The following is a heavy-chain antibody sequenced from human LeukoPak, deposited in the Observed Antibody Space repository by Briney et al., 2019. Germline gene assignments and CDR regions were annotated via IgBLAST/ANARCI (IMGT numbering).Heavy chain of an antibody. J-gene: IGHJ4*02. CDR2: IYHSETT. Sequence: PSETLSLTCDVSGGSINSDGYSWTWIRQPPGKGLEWIGYIYHSETTYYNPPLRSRVTISVDRSKNQFSLKLNSVTAADTAVYYCASGPMTTVTYPSLDYWGQGTLVTVSS. CDR1: GGSINSDGYS. V-gene: IGHV4-30-2*01. CDR3: ASGPMTTVTYPSLDY. D-gene: IGHD4-17*01.